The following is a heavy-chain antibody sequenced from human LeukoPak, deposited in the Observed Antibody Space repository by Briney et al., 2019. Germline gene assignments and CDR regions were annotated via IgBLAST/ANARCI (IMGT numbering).Heavy chain of an antibody. J-gene: IGHJ4*02. CDR2: IRYDGSNK. V-gene: IGHV3-30*02. CDR1: GFTFSSYG. Sequence: GGSLRLSCAASGFTFSSYGMHWVRQAPGKGLEWVAFIRYDGSNKYYADSVKGRFTISRDNAKNSLYLQMNSLRAEDTAVYYCAKEPYSSNTEYFDYWGQGTLVTVSS. D-gene: IGHD6-13*01. CDR3: AKEPYSSNTEYFDY.